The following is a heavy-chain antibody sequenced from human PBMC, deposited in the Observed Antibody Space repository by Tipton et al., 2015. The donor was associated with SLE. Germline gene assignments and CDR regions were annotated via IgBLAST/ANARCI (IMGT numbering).Heavy chain of an antibody. CDR1: GGSITPYF. Sequence: TLSLTCTVSGGSITPYFWSWLRQPPGRGLEWIGYFSDSGTTNYNPSLASRVTISLDTSKNQFSLRLTSVTAADTAVYYCAREGLEYWGSGFGYFDLWGRGTLVTVSS. V-gene: IGHV4-59*01. CDR2: FSDSGTT. J-gene: IGHJ2*01. CDR3: AREGLEYWGSGFGYFDL. D-gene: IGHD2/OR15-2a*01.